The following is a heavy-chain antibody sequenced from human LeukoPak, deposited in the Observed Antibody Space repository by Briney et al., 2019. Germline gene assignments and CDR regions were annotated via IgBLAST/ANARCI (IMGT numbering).Heavy chain of an antibody. CDR3: ARSRGSSDPFDY. D-gene: IGHD6-6*01. CDR2: INHSGST. CDR1: GGSFSGYY. J-gene: IGHJ4*02. Sequence: PSETLSLTCAVYGGSFSGYYWSWIRLPPGKGLEWIGEINHSGSTNYNPSLKSRVTISVDTSKNQFSLKLSSVTAADTAVYYCARSRGSSDPFDYWGQGTLVTVSS. V-gene: IGHV4-34*01.